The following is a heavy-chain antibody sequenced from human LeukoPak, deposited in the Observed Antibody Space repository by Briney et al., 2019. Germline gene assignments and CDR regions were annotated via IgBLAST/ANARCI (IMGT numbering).Heavy chain of an antibody. J-gene: IGHJ4*02. V-gene: IGHV3-7*01. CDR3: AREDCSGGSCYRGGDY. D-gene: IGHD2-15*01. CDR1: GLTFSRYA. Sequence: GGSLRLSCAVSGLTFSRYAMSWVRQAPGKGLEWVANIKQDGSEKYYVDSVKGRFTISRDNAKNSLYLQMNSLRAEDTAVYYCAREDCSGGSCYRGGDYWGQGTLVTVSS. CDR2: IKQDGSEK.